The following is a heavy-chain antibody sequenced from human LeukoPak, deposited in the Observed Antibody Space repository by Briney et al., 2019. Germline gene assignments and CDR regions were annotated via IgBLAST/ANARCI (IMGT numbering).Heavy chain of an antibody. D-gene: IGHD6-6*01. CDR1: GGSISSGGYS. CDR3: ARLSSSSSTALDY. Sequence: SETLSLTCAVSGGSISSGGYSWSWIRQPPGTGLEWIGYIYHSGSTYYNPSLKSRVTISVDTSKNQFSLKLSSVTAADTAVYYCARLSSSSSTALDYWGQGTLVTVSS. V-gene: IGHV4-30-2*03. J-gene: IGHJ4*02. CDR2: IYHSGST.